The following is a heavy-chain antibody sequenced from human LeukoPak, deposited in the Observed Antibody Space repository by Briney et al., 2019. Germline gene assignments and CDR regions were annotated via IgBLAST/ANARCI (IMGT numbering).Heavy chain of an antibody. J-gene: IGHJ3*02. D-gene: IGHD3-22*01. CDR2: VSAYNGNT. CDR1: GYTFTNYG. V-gene: IGHV1-18*01. CDR3: ARGRDNSGYYLNEAFDI. Sequence: GASVKVSCKASGYTFTNYGISWVRQAPGQGLEWMGWVSAYNGNTNYVQKLQGGVTMTTDTSTSTAFMELRSLRFDDTAVYYCARGRDNSGYYLNEAFDIWGQGTMVTVSS.